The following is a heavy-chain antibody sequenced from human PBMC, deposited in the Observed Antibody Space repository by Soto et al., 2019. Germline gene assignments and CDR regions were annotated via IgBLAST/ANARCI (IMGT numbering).Heavy chain of an antibody. CDR3: ARTYYYDSSGYGFDP. V-gene: IGHV4-30-4*01. Sequence: SETLSLTCTVTGGSISSGDYYWSWIRQPPGKGLEWIGYIYCSGSTYYNPSLKSRVTISVDTSKNQFSLKLSSVTAADTAVYYCARTYYYDSSGYGFDPWGQGTLVTVS. CDR2: IYCSGST. D-gene: IGHD3-22*01. CDR1: GGSISSGDYY. J-gene: IGHJ5*02.